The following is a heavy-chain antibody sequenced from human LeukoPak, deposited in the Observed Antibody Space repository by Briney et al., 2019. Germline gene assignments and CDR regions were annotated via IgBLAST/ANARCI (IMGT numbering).Heavy chain of an antibody. CDR3: ARDRVRGNHYFDY. CDR2: ISSSGSTI. V-gene: IGHV3-11*04. J-gene: IGHJ4*02. CDR1: GFTFSDYY. Sequence: GGSLRLSCAASGFTFSDYYMNWIRQAPGKGLEWLSYISSSGSTIYYADSVKGRFTISRDNAKNSLYLHMNSLRAEDTAVYYCARDRVRGNHYFDYWGQGTLVTVSS. D-gene: IGHD1-14*01.